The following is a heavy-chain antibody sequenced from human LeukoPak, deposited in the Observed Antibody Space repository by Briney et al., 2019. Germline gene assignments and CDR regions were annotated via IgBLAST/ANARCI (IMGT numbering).Heavy chain of an antibody. V-gene: IGHV4-31*03. CDR2: IYYSGVT. CDR3: ARVDIVVAPAASYFDY. J-gene: IGHJ4*03. Sequence: SESLSLTCTVSGGSINSACSYWGWIRQSPGKVLEWIGAIYYSGVTFYNPSLKSRVPISVDLSQNQCSLTLSSVTARHSAVCYCARVDIVVAPAASYFDYWGQGTTVTVCS. D-gene: IGHD2-2*01. CDR1: GGSINSACSY.